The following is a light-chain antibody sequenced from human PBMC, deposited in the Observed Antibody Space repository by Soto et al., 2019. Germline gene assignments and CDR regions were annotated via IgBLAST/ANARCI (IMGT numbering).Light chain of an antibody. J-gene: IGKJ5*01. Sequence: EIVLTQSPATLSLSPGERATLSCRASQSVTSYLAWYQQKPGQAPRLLIYDASNRATGIPARFSGSGAGTDFTLTMSSPVPADFAVYYCQQRSNWPRNTFGQGTRLEIK. V-gene: IGKV3-11*01. CDR3: QQRSNWPRNT. CDR2: DAS. CDR1: QSVTSY.